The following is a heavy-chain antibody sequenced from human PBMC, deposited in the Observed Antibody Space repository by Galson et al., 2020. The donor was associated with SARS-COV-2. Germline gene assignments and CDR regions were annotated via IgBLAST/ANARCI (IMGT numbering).Heavy chain of an antibody. Sequence: SETLSLTCTVSGGSISSYYWSWIRQPPGKGLEWIGYIYYSGSTNYNPSLKSRVTISVDTSKNQFSLKLSSVTAADTAVYYCARRTFKYYFDYWGQGTLVTVSS. J-gene: IGHJ4*02. CDR1: GGSISSYY. D-gene: IGHD3-3*02. CDR3: ARRTFKYYFDY. V-gene: IGHV4-59*08. CDR2: IYYSGST.